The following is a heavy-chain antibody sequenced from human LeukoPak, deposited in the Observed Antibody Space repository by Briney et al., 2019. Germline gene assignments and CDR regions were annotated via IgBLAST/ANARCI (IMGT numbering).Heavy chain of an antibody. CDR1: GYTFTSYG. J-gene: IGHJ6*03. V-gene: IGHV1-18*01. D-gene: IGHD3-3*01. Sequence: ASVKVSCKASGYTFTSYGISXXXQAPGQGLEXXXXXXXXNGNTNYAQXLQGRVXXXXDXSTSTAYMELRSLRSDDTAVYYCARGNYDFWSGYRYYMDVWGKGTTVTVSS. CDR2: XXXXNGNT. CDR3: ARGNYDFWSGYRYYMDV.